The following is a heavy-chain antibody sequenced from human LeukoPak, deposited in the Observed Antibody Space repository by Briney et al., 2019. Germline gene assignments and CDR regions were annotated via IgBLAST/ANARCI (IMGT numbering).Heavy chain of an antibody. D-gene: IGHD3-16*01. CDR2: INGDGSVK. V-gene: IGHV3-7*01. CDR3: ARDRAYSTFDY. Sequence: GGSLRLSCAASGFTFRTSWMGSVRQAPGKGLEWMTNINGDGSVKNYVDSVKGRFTISRDNAENSLYLQMNSLRAEDTAVYFCARDRAYSTFDYWGQGTLVTVSS. J-gene: IGHJ4*02. CDR1: GFTFRTSW.